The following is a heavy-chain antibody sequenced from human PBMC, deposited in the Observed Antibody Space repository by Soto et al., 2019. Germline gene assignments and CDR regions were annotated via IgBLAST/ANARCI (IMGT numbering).Heavy chain of an antibody. CDR2: ISDNSGYI. CDR1: GFTFSTYS. D-gene: IGHD6-13*01. CDR3: AKGGRSSSWYEDY. Sequence: EVQLVESGGGLVKPGGSLSLTCAASGFTFSTYSMNWVRQAPGKGLEWVSSISDNSGYIFYADSVKGRFIISRDNAKNSLYLQMNSLRAEDTAVYYCAKGGRSSSWYEDYWGQGTLVTVSS. J-gene: IGHJ4*02. V-gene: IGHV3-21*01.